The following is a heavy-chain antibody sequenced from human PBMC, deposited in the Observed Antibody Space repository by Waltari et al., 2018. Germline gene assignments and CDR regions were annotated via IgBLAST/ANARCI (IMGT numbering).Heavy chain of an antibody. V-gene: IGHV4-38-2*01. CDR1: GYSISSGYY. CDR2: IYHSGRA. J-gene: IGHJ5*02. Sequence: QVQLQESGPGLVKPSETLSLTCAVSGYSISSGYYWGWIRQPPGRGLEWCGSIYHSGRAYYNPSLKSRVTISVDASKNQFSRKLSSVAAADTAGYYCAGRQGMMVQGNWFDPWGQGTLVTVSS. D-gene: IGHD3-10*01. CDR3: AGRQGMMVQGNWFDP.